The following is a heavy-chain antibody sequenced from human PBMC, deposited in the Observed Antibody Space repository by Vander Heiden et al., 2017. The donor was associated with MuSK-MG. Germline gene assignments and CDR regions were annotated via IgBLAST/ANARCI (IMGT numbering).Heavy chain of an antibody. J-gene: IGHJ4*01. V-gene: IGHV4-39*01. D-gene: IGHD2-2*03. Sequence: ESGPGLVKPSETLSLTCTVSGGSISSSSYYWGWIRQPPGKGLEWIGSIYYSGSTYYNPSLKSRATISVDTSKNQFSLQLSSVTAADTAVYYCAIPGGYWDDYWGHGTLVTVSS. CDR1: GGSISSSSYY. CDR2: IYYSGST. CDR3: AIPGGYWDDY.